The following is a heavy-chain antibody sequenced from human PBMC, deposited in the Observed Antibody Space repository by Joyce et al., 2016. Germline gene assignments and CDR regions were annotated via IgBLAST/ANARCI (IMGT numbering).Heavy chain of an antibody. J-gene: IGHJ4*02. CDR1: GETFSGNY. D-gene: IGHD1-14*01. CDR3: ARVHLHKLWGASFTGPYYFDY. CDR2: GHPGGRT. Sequence: QVQLQQWGAGLLKPSETLSLTCAVYGETFSGNYWSWIRQPPGKGLEWIGKGHPGGRTNYNPSLESRVIISRDTSKNQFSLRLNSITAADTALYFCARVHLHKLWGASFTGPYYFDYWGQGSLVIVSS. V-gene: IGHV4-34*01.